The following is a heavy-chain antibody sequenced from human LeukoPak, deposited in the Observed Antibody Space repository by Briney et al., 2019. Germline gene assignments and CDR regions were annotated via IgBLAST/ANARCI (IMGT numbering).Heavy chain of an antibody. Sequence: GGSLRLSCAASVFTFSSYEMNWVRQAPRRGLEWVSYISSSGSTIYYADSVKGRFTISRDNAKNSLYLQMNSLRAEDTPVFYCARGTGSSTGYWGQGTLVTVSS. CDR2: ISSSGSTI. CDR1: VFTFSSYE. J-gene: IGHJ4*02. V-gene: IGHV3-48*03. CDR3: ARGTGSSTGY. D-gene: IGHD6-13*01.